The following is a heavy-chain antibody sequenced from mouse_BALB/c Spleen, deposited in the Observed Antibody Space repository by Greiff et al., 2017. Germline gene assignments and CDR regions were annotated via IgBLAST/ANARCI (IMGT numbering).Heavy chain of an antibody. CDR1: GFSLTSYG. V-gene: IGHV2-9*02. CDR2: IWAGGST. J-gene: IGHJ2*01. D-gene: IGHD2-14*01. Sequence: QVHVKQSGPGLVAPSQSLSITCTVSGFSLTSYGVHWVRQPPGKGLEWLGVIWAGGSTNYNSALMSRLSISKDNSKSQVFLKMNSLQTDDTAMYYCAREGEVRQVYYFDYWGQGTTLTVSS. CDR3: AREGEVRQVYYFDY.